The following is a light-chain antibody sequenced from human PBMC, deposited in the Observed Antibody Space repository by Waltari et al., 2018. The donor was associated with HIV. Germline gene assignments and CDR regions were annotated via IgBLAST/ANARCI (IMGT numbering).Light chain of an antibody. CDR2: TNN. J-gene: IGLJ2*01. Sequence: QSVLTQPPSASGTPGQRVTISCSGSSSNIGSNAVHWYQQLPRQAPKLLIYTNNQRPSGVPDRFSGSKSGTSASLAISGLQSEDEADYYCAAWDDSLDGVVFGGGTKLTVL. CDR1: SSNIGSNA. CDR3: AAWDDSLDGVV. V-gene: IGLV1-44*01.